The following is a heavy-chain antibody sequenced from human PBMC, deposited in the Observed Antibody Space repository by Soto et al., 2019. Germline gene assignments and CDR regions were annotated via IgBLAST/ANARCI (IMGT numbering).Heavy chain of an antibody. J-gene: IGHJ4*02. V-gene: IGHV3-11*01. D-gene: IGHD2-15*01. CDR3: AKVMRYCSGGGCYAVDS. CDR1: GFTFSDYY. CDR2: IRSSGGTI. Sequence: PGGSLRLSCAASGFTFSDYYMRWIRQVPGKGLEWISYIRSSGGTIYYADSVKGRFTISRDNAKNSLHLQMNSLRAEDTAVYYCAKVMRYCSGGGCYAVDSWGRGSLVTVSS.